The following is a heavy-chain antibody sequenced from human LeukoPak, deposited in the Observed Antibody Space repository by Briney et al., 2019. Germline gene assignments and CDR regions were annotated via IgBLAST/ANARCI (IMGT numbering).Heavy chain of an antibody. CDR2: INHSGST. J-gene: IGHJ4*02. CDR3: ARDALMTTVTRLNY. Sequence: SETLSLTCTVSGGSISSYYWSWIRQPPGKGLEWIGEINHSGSTNYNPSLKSRVTMSVDTSKNQFSLKLSSVTAADTAVYYCARDALMTTVTRLNYWGQGTLVTVSS. V-gene: IGHV4-34*01. D-gene: IGHD4-17*01. CDR1: GGSISSYY.